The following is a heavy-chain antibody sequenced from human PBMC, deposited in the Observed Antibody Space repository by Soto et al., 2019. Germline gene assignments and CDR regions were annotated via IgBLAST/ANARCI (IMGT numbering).Heavy chain of an antibody. D-gene: IGHD4-17*01. J-gene: IGHJ4*02. CDR2: ISSSSSYI. Sequence: PGGSLRLSCAASGFTFSSYTMNWVRQAPGKGLEWVSSISSSSSYIYYADSVKGRFTISRDNAKNSLYLQMNGLRAEDTAVYYCARDSVYYGDYELNYFDYWGQGTLVTVSS. CDR3: ARDSVYYGDYELNYFDY. CDR1: GFTFSSYT. V-gene: IGHV3-21*01.